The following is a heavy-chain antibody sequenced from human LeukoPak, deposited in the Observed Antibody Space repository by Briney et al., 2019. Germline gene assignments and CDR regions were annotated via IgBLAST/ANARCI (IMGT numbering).Heavy chain of an antibody. CDR2: IIPILGIA. CDR1: GGTFSSYT. Sequence: SVKVSCKAPGGTFSSYTISWVRQAPGQGLEWMGRIIPILGIANYAQKFQGRVTITADKSTSTAYMELSSLRSEDTAVYYCASNIVVVLDAFDIWGQGTMVTVSS. J-gene: IGHJ3*02. D-gene: IGHD2-21*01. CDR3: ASNIVVVLDAFDI. V-gene: IGHV1-69*02.